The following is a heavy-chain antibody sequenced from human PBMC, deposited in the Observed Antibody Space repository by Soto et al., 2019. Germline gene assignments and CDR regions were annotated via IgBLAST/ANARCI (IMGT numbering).Heavy chain of an antibody. CDR1: GYTFTSYG. D-gene: IGHD3-3*01. V-gene: IGHV1-18*01. CDR2: ISAYNGNT. CDR3: ARDRFLEWLTAFDI. J-gene: IGHJ3*02. Sequence: ASVKVSCKASGYTFTSYGISWVRQAPGQGLEWMGWISAYNGNTNYAQKLQGRVTMTTDISTSTAYMELRSLRSDDTAVYYCARDRFLEWLTAFDIWGQGTMVTVSS.